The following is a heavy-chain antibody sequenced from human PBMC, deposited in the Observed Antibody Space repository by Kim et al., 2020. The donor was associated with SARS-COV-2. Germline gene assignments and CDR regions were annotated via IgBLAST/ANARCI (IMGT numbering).Heavy chain of an antibody. V-gene: IGHV4-59*12. Sequence: SETLSLTCTVSGGSISSYYWSWIRQPPGKGLEWIGYIYYSGSTNYNPSLKSRVTISVDTSKNQFSLKLSSVTAADTAVYYCARVCDFWGLGTRVTVS. CDR1: GGSISSYY. CDR2: IYYSGST. CDR3: ARVCDF. J-gene: IGHJ4*02.